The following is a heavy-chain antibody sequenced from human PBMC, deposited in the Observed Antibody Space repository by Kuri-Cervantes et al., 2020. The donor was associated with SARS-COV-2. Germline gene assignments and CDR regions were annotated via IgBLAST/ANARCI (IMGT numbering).Heavy chain of an antibody. Sequence: SETLSLTCTVSGGSISSSSYYWGWIRQPPGKGLEWIGSIYYSGSTYYNPSLKSRVTISVDTSKNQFSLKLSSATAADTAVYYCASQGVGAHRGQDYWGQGTLVTVSS. CDR3: ASQGVGAHRGQDY. J-gene: IGHJ4*02. CDR1: GGSISSSSYY. D-gene: IGHD1-26*01. CDR2: IYYSGST. V-gene: IGHV4-39*07.